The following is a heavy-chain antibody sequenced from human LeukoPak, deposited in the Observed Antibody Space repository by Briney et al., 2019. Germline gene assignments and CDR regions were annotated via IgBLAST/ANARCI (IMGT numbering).Heavy chain of an antibody. D-gene: IGHD1-26*01. CDR2: IRSKANSYAT. J-gene: IGHJ6*03. V-gene: IGHV3-73*01. Sequence: PGGSLTLSCAASGFTISGSAMHWVRQASGKGLEWVGRIRSKANSYATAYAASVKGRFTISRDDSKNTAYLQMNSLKTEDTAVYYCTRPQMGGADMDVWGKGTTVTVSS. CDR1: GFTISGSA. CDR3: TRPQMGGADMDV.